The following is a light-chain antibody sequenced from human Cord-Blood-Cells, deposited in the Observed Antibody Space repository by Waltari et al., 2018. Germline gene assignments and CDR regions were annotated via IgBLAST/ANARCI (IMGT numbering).Light chain of an antibody. J-gene: IGKJ4*01. CDR2: CAS. V-gene: IGKV4-1*01. Sequence: DIVMTQSPDSLAVSLGERATINCKSSQSVLYSSNNNNYLAWYQQKPDQPPKLLIYCASTRESCVPDRFSGSVSGTDFTLTISSLQAEDVAVYYCQQYYSTPLTFGGGTKVEIK. CDR3: QQYYSTPLT. CDR1: QSVLYSSNNNNY.